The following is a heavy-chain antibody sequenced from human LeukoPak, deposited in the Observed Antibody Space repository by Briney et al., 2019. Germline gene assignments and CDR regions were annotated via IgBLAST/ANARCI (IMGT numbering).Heavy chain of an antibody. J-gene: IGHJ5*02. Sequence: RPGGSLRLSCAASGFTFSSHAMSWVRQAPGKGLEWVSSISDNSDTIFYTDSVKGRFTISRDNSRNTLYLQMDSLRAEDTAIYYCARDPPWFDPWGQGTLVAVSS. CDR3: ARDPPWFDP. V-gene: IGHV3-23*01. CDR2: ISDNSDTI. CDR1: GFTFSSHA.